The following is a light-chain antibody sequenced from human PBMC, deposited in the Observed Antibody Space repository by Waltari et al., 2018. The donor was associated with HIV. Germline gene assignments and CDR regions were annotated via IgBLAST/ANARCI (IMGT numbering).Light chain of an antibody. Sequence: EIVLTQSPGTLSLSPGERATLSCRASQSVSNNYLAWYQQKPGQAPRLLIDGASSRATSIPVGFSGSGSGTDFTHARSRVEPHYFAVQYCQQYGDSSFTFGPGTKVDIK. CDR3: QQYGDSSFT. CDR1: QSVSNNY. V-gene: IGKV3-20*01. J-gene: IGKJ3*01. CDR2: GAS.